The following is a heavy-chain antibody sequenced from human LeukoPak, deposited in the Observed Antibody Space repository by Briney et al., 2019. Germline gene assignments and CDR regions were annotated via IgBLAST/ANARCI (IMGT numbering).Heavy chain of an antibody. CDR1: GFTFTSDA. Sequence: SGGSLRLSRVASGFTFTSDAMNWVRQAPGKGLEWVSSTVSRGTTQYADSVKGRFTVSRDTSKNTLYLQMNSLRADDTAVYYCAKCSTSAYTTGWCNWIDPWGQGTLVTVSS. D-gene: IGHD6-19*01. CDR2: TVSRGTT. J-gene: IGHJ5*02. V-gene: IGHV3-23*01. CDR3: AKCSTSAYTTGWCNWIDP.